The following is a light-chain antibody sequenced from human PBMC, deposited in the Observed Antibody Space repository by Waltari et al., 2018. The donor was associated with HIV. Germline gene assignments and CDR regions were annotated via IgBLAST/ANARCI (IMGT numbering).Light chain of an antibody. Sequence: QSALTQPASVSGSPGQSITISCNGTSSDVGGYNYVSWYQQHPGKAPKLMIYDVSNRPSGVSNRFACSKSGNTASLTISGLQAEDEADYYCSSYTSSSTWVFGGGTKLTVL. CDR3: SSYTSSSTWV. J-gene: IGLJ3*02. V-gene: IGLV2-14*03. CDR1: SSDVGGYNY. CDR2: DVS.